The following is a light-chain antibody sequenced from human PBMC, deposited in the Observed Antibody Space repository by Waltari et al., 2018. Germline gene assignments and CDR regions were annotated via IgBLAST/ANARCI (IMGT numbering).Light chain of an antibody. CDR1: SSDVGAYSY. V-gene: IGLV2-14*01. J-gene: IGLJ3*02. CDR2: DVI. Sequence: QSALTQPASVSGSPGQSITISCTGTSSDVGAYSYVSWYQQFPGKVPKLIIYDVIRRPSGVSYRFSGSKSGNTASLTISGLQGEDEAHYYCNSYTNNSTLVFGGGTELTVL. CDR3: NSYTNNSTLV.